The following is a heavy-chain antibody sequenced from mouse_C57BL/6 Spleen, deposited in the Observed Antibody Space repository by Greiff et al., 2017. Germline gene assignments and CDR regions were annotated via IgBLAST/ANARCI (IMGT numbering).Heavy chain of an antibody. D-gene: IGHD1-1*01. V-gene: IGHV14-2*01. CDR3: ASPYYYGSSLWYFDV. CDR1: GFNIKDYY. J-gene: IGHJ1*03. Sequence: VPLPQSVAELVKPGASVKLSCTASGFNIKDYYMHWVKQRTEQGLAWIGRIDPEDGETKYAPKFQGKATITADPSSNTAYLQLSSLTSEDTAVYYCASPYYYGSSLWYFDVWGTGTTVTVSS. CDR2: IDPEDGET.